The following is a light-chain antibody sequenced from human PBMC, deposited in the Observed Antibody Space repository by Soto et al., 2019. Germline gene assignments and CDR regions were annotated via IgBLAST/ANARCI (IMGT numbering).Light chain of an antibody. J-gene: IGKJ1*01. V-gene: IGKV2-28*01. CDR3: MLALQTPWT. CDR1: QSLLHNNGYNY. Sequence: DIVMTQSPLSLPVTPGEPASISCRSSQSLLHNNGYNYLDWYLQKPGQSPQLLIYLGSNRASGVPDRFSGSGSGTDFTLKISRVEAEDVGFYYCMLALQTPWTFGQGTQVEI. CDR2: LGS.